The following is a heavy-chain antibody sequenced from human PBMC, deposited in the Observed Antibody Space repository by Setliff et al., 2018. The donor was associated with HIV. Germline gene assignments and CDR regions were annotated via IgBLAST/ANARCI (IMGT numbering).Heavy chain of an antibody. CDR2: IYPGDSDT. CDR3: ARRDYVWGSSDAFDI. D-gene: IGHD3-16*01. J-gene: IGHJ3*02. V-gene: IGHV5-51*01. CDR1: RYSLISYW. Sequence: NTSCNASRYSLISYWIGWVRQMPGKGLEWMGIIYPGDSDTRYSPSFQGQVTISADKSISTAYLQWSSLKASDTAMYYCARRDYVWGSSDAFDIWGQGTMVTVSS.